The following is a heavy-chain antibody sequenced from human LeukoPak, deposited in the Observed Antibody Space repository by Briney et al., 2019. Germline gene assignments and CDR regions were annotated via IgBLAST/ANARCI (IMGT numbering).Heavy chain of an antibody. V-gene: IGHV3-30*02. CDR2: IHYDSSTE. CDR3: ARDDYGGLDY. CDR1: GFAFSSYG. Sequence: GGSLRLSCAASGFAFSSYGMHWVRQAPGKGLEWVAYIHYDSSTEDYADSVKGRFTISRDNSKDTLFLQMNSLRAEDTAVYYCARDDYGGLDYWGQGTLVTVSS. J-gene: IGHJ4*02. D-gene: IGHD4-23*01.